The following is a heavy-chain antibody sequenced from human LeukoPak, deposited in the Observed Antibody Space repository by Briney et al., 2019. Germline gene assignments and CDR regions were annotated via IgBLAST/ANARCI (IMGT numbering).Heavy chain of an antibody. CDR3: AKVSLGVVLMVYADHDAFDI. J-gene: IGHJ3*02. CDR2: MNPNSGNT. V-gene: IGHV1-8*03. CDR1: GYTFTSFD. D-gene: IGHD2-8*01. Sequence: ASVKVSCKASGYTFTSFDINWVRQATGQGLEWMGWMNPNSGNTGYAQKFQGRVTITRNTSISTAYMELSSLRSEDTAVYYCAKVSLGVVLMVYADHDAFDIWGQGTMVTVSS.